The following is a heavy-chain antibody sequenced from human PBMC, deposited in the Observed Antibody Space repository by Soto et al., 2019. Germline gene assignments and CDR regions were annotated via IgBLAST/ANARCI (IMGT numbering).Heavy chain of an antibody. J-gene: IGHJ6*03. Sequence: GGSLRLSCAASGFTVSSNYMSWVRQAPGKGLEWVSVIYSGGSTYYADSVKGRFTISRDNSKNTLYLQMNSLRAEDTAVYYCARVVSGYDTLGYYYYYMDVWGKGTTVTVSS. CDR2: IYSGGST. CDR3: ARVVSGYDTLGYYYYYMDV. V-gene: IGHV3-66*01. D-gene: IGHD5-12*01. CDR1: GFTVSSNY.